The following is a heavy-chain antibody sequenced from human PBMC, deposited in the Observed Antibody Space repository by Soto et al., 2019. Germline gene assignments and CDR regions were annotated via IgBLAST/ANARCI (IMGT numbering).Heavy chain of an antibody. CDR3: ASLPSIGYCSSTSCYNSYYYYGMDV. CDR1: GFTFTRYS. Sequence: GSLRLSCAASGFTFTRYSMNWVRQAPGKGLEWVSSISSTTNYIYYGDSMKGRFTISRDNAKNTLYLQMNSLRAEDTAVYYCASLPSIGYCSSTSCYNSYYYYGMDVWGQGTTVTVSS. CDR2: ISSTTNYI. V-gene: IGHV3-21*01. J-gene: IGHJ6*02. D-gene: IGHD2-2*02.